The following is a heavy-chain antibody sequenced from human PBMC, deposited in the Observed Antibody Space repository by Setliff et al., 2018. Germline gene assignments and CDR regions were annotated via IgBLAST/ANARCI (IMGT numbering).Heavy chain of an antibody. CDR2: INPNSAGT. CDR1: AHTFIAYY. V-gene: IGHV1-2*02. CDR3: AGVDVLTASPF. J-gene: IGHJ4*02. D-gene: IGHD3-9*01. Sequence: ASVKVSCKASAHTFIAYYIHWARQAPGRGLEWMGWINPNSAGTNYAQKFQGRVTMAWDASITTAYLDLSRLTSDDTASYYCAGVDVLTASPFWGLGTRVTVSS.